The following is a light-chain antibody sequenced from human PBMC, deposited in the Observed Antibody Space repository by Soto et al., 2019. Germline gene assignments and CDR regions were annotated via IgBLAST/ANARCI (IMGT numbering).Light chain of an antibody. CDR3: QQYDNLTLT. V-gene: IGKV1-33*01. CDR2: DAS. Sequence: DIQMTQSPSSLSASVGDRVTITCQASQDIKNYLNWYQQKSGKAPKLLIYDASDLETGVPSRFSGSGSGTDFTFTINSLKHEDIATYYCQQYDNLTLTFGGGTKVDIK. CDR1: QDIKNY. J-gene: IGKJ4*01.